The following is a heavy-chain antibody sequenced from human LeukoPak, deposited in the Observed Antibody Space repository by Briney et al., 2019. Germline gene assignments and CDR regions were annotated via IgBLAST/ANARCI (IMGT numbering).Heavy chain of an antibody. V-gene: IGHV4-59*01. D-gene: IGHD6-13*01. J-gene: IGHJ4*02. Sequence: SETLSLTCTVSGGSISSFFCIWIRQPPGKGLEWMGYIYYSGSTNYNLSLRSRVTISVDTSKNKFSLFLSSVTAADAAVYYCARDRGASYSSSWYDYWGQGTLVTVSS. CDR2: IYYSGST. CDR1: GGSISSFF. CDR3: ARDRGASYSSSWYDY.